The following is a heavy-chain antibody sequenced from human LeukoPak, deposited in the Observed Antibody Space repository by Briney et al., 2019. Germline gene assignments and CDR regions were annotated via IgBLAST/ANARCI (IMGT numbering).Heavy chain of an antibody. CDR3: AKDVRTKRPPPEGFDY. D-gene: IGHD1-14*01. V-gene: IGHV3-23*01. Sequence: PGGSLRPSCAASGFTFSTYAMTWVRQAPGKGLEWVSSITGSGDGTSDADSVKGRFSISRDNSKNTLYLQMNSLRVEDTAVYYCAKDVRTKRPPPEGFDYWGQGTLVTVSS. CDR1: GFTFSTYA. J-gene: IGHJ4*02. CDR2: ITGSGDGT.